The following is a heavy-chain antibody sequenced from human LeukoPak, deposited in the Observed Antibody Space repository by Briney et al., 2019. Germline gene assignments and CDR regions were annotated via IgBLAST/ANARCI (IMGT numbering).Heavy chain of an antibody. D-gene: IGHD6-13*01. CDR3: TAGYRVLDY. CDR2: IHYSGST. Sequence: SETLSLTCTVSGGSVSSGSYYWSWVRQPPGKGLEWIAYIHYSGSTNYNPSLKSRVTISLDTSKKQFSLKLSSVTAADTAVYYCTAGYRVLDYWGQGTLVTVSS. J-gene: IGHJ4*02. CDR1: GGSVSSGSYY. V-gene: IGHV4-61*01.